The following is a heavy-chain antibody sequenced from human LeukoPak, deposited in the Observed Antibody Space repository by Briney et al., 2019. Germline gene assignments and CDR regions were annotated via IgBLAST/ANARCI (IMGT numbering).Heavy chain of an antibody. CDR1: GGTFSSYA. D-gene: IGHD2-2*01. Sequence: ASVKVSCKASGGTFSSYAISWVRQAPGQGLEWMGGIIPIFGTANYAQKFQGRVTITADESTSTAYTELSSLRSEDTAVYYCARAPLGYCSSTSCYSFLNWGQGTLVTVSS. CDR3: ARAPLGYCSSTSCYSFLN. V-gene: IGHV1-69*01. J-gene: IGHJ4*02. CDR2: IIPIFGTA.